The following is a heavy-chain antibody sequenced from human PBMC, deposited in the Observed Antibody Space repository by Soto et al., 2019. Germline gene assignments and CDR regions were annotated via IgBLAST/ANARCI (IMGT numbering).Heavy chain of an antibody. D-gene: IGHD3-3*01. V-gene: IGHV1-2*02. CDR1: GYPVTAYY. CDR3: AVGGGVGVAGSAAVDM. CDR2: INPATGAA. Sequence: QLHLVQSGAVVKKPGASVTVSCSASGYPVTAYYMHWVRQAPGRGLEWMGGINPATGAAKYTQTFQGRVPMARETSTMRVSMHLSGLTSGVTAVFYFAVGGGVGVAGSAAVDMRCQWTLVTVSS. J-gene: IGHJ3*02.